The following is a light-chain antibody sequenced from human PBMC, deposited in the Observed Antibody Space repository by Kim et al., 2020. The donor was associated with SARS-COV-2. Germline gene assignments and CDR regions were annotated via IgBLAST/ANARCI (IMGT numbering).Light chain of an antibody. V-gene: IGLV10-54*01. CDR1: SNNVGNEG. CDR3: SAWDSSLSAWV. Sequence: RQTATITCTGNSNNVGNEGVAWLQQHQGHPPKILYCRNNNRPSGISERFSASRSGNTASLNITGLQPEDEADYYCSAWDSSLSAWVFGGGTQLTVL. CDR2: RNN. J-gene: IGLJ3*02.